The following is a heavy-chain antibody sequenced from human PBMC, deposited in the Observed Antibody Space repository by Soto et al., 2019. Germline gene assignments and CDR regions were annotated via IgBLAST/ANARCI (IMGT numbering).Heavy chain of an antibody. CDR3: ASDTFLRRARPAY. D-gene: IGHD3-16*01. V-gene: IGHV4-30-4*01. CDR2: IFYTGTT. CDR1: VGSINGSDDC. J-gene: IGHJ4*02. Sequence: CTVAVGSINGSDDCWTWISQSPGKGLEWMGYIFYTGTTYSTPALKSRLIMSIDTSKNQFSLRLTSVTAADSAVYYCASDTFLRRARPAYLVQGASVLV.